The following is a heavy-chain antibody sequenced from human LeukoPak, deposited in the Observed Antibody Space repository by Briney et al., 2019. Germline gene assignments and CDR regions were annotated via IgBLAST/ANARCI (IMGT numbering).Heavy chain of an antibody. Sequence: SETLSLTCTVSGGSISSYYWSWIRQPPGKGLEWIGYIYYSGSTNYNPSLKSRVTISVDTSKNQFSLKLSSVTAADTAVYYCARDGWRCGGDCLRGDDAFDIWGQGTMVTVSS. CDR1: GGSISSYY. CDR3: ARDGWRCGGDCLRGDDAFDI. V-gene: IGHV4-59*01. CDR2: IYYSGST. D-gene: IGHD2-21*01. J-gene: IGHJ3*02.